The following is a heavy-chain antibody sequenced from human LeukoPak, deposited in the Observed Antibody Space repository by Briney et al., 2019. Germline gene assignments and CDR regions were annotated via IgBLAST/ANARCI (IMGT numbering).Heavy chain of an antibody. CDR2: INHSGST. J-gene: IGHJ6*04. CDR3: ARGGKQWLSPYYYYGMDV. D-gene: IGHD6-19*01. V-gene: IGHV4-34*01. Sequence: SETLSLTCAVYGGSFSGYYWSWIRQPPGKGLEWIGEINHSGSTNYNPSLMSRVTISVDTSKNQFSLKLSSVTAADTAVYYCARGGKQWLSPYYYYGMDVWGKGTTVTVSS. CDR1: GGSFSGYY.